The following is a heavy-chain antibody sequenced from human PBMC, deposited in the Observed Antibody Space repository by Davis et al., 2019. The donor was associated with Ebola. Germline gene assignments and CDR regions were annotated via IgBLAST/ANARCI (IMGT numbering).Heavy chain of an antibody. J-gene: IGHJ4*02. CDR2: IKSKSDGGAA. CDR1: GFSFTDAW. V-gene: IGHV3-15*01. Sequence: GESLKISCAASGFSFTDAWMNWVRQAPGKGLEWVGRIKSKSDGGAADYAAPVKGRFTISRDDSTNTVYLQMNSLKTEDTAVYYCRSNFDYWGQGALVTVSS. CDR3: RSNFDY.